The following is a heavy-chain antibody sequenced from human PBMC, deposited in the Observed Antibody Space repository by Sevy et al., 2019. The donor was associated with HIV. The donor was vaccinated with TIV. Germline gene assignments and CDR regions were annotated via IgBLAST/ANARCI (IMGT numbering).Heavy chain of an antibody. D-gene: IGHD4-17*01. J-gene: IGHJ6*02. CDR2: AHYSGSP. CDR3: ARLDGDYDYYYGMDV. Sequence: SETLSLTCSVSGGSVNNHYWTWIRQFPGKGLEWLGYAHYSGSPVYNPSLKGRLTISLDMSKNRFSLQLDSVTAADTAVYYCARLDGDYDYYYGMDVWGQGTTVTVSS. V-gene: IGHV4-59*02. CDR1: GGSVNNHY.